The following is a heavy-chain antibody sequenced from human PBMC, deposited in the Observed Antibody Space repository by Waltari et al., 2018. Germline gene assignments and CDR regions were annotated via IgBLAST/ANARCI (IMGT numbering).Heavy chain of an antibody. J-gene: IGHJ4*02. D-gene: IGHD3-22*01. V-gene: IGHV3-23*03. CDR1: GFTFSSYA. CDR2: IIYSDPRT. CDR3: AKDFDSSGQGH. Sequence: EVQLLESGGGLVQPGGSRRLSCEASGFTFSSYAMSWVRQAPGKGLGWVPIIYSDPRTYHADSLKGRFTIFRDTSKNTLYLQMNNLRVEDTAVYYCAKDFDSSGQGHLGQGTLVTVSS.